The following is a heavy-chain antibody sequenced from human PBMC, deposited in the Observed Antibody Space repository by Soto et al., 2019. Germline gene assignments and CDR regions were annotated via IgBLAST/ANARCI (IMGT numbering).Heavy chain of an antibody. V-gene: IGHV3-30*18. Sequence: GGSLRLSCAASGFTFSSYGMHWVRQAPGKGLEWVAVISYDGSNKYYADSVKGRFTISRDNSKNTLYLQMNSLRAEDTAVYYCAKVYGDFYYYYYMDAWRKGTTVTSP. J-gene: IGHJ6*03. CDR2: ISYDGSNK. D-gene: IGHD4-17*01. CDR1: GFTFSSYG. CDR3: AKVYGDFYYYYYMDA.